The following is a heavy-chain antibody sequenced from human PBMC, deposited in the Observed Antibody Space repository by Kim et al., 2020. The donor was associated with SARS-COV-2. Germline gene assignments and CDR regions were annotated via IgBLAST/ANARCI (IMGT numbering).Heavy chain of an antibody. V-gene: IGHV5-51*01. D-gene: IGHD4-17*01. CDR1: GYSFTSYW. J-gene: IGHJ3*02. CDR3: ARPPEDYGDYVGPPTI. CDR2: IYPGDSDT. Sequence: GESLKISCKGSGYSFTSYWIGWVRQMPGKGLEWMGIIYPGDSDTRYSPSFQGQVTISADKSISTAYLQWSSLKASDTAMYYCARPPEDYGDYVGPPTIWGQGTMVTVSS.